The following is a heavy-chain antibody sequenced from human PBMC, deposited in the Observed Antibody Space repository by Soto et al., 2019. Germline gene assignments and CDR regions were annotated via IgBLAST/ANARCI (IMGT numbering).Heavy chain of an antibody. D-gene: IGHD2-15*01. Sequence: PSETLSLTCAVSGGSFSGGYCSWIRLSPEKGLEWIGENTHSGRSSYNPSLKSRVTISVDTSKNQFSLELTSLTAADTAVYYCARGYLPGGNTFYFDYWGQGALVTVSS. CDR1: GGSFSGGY. V-gene: IGHV4-34*01. CDR2: NTHSGRS. J-gene: IGHJ4*02. CDR3: ARGYLPGGNTFYFDY.